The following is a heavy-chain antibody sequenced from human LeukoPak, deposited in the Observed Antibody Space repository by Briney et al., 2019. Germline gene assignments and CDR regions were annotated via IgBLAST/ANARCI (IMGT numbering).Heavy chain of an antibody. D-gene: IGHD5-12*01. CDR2: ISWDGGST. J-gene: IGHJ4*02. Sequence: AGGSLRLSCAASGFTFDDYTMHWVRQAPGKGLEWVSLISWDGGSTYYADSVKGRFTISRDNSKISLYLQMNSLRTEDTALYYCAKDTYGGYGYYFDYWGQGTLVTVSS. CDR3: AKDTYGGYGYYFDY. V-gene: IGHV3-43*01. CDR1: GFTFDDYT.